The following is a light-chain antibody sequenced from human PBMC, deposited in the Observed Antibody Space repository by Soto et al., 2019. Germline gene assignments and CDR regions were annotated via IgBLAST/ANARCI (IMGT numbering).Light chain of an antibody. V-gene: IGKV3-20*01. CDR1: QSVRSSY. CDR3: NQYGDSPQT. CDR2: GAS. Sequence: EIVLRHSPVTQSVSPGERATLSFMASQSVRSSYLAWYQQKPGQANRLLIYGASTRATGIPDRFSGGGSGTDFTLTISRLEPEDFAVYFCNQYGDSPQTFGQGTKVDIK. J-gene: IGKJ1*01.